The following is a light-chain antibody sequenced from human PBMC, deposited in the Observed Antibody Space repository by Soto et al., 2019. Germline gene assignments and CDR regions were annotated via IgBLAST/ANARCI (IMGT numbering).Light chain of an antibody. CDR1: SSNIGAGYD. J-gene: IGLJ1*01. Sequence: QSVLTQPPSVSGAPGQRVTISCTGRSSNIGAGYDVHWYQQLPGTAPKLLIYGNSNRPSGVPDRFSGSKSGTSASLAITGLQAEDEADYYCQSSDSSLSGYVFGTGTKVTVL. CDR2: GNS. CDR3: QSSDSSLSGYV. V-gene: IGLV1-40*01.